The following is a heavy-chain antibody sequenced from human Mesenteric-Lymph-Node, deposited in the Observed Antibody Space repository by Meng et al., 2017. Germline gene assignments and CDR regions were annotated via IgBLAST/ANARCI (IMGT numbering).Heavy chain of an antibody. CDR1: GFTFDDYA. Sequence: SLKISCAASGFTFDDYAMHWVRQAPGKGLEWVSGISWNSGSIGYADSVKGRFTISRDNAKNSLYLQMNSLRAEATALYYCAKDFYYDSSGYYDYWGQGTLVTVSS. V-gene: IGHV3-9*01. CDR2: ISWNSGSI. D-gene: IGHD3-22*01. J-gene: IGHJ4*02. CDR3: AKDFYYDSSGYYDY.